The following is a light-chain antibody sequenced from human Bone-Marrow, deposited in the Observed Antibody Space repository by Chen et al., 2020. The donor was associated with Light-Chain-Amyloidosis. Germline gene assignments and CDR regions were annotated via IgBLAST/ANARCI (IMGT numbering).Light chain of an antibody. CDR1: KTISRNY. V-gene: IGKV3-20*01. CDR3: YEYGTSPLT. CDR2: GSS. Sequence: EIVLTQSPGTLSLSPGEGANLSCRASKTISRNYLTWYQQKFGQGPRLLIYGSSRRATGLPDRCASSGYETDFTLSIDRLEPEQFEMYYSYEYGTSPLTFGGGTKVEI. J-gene: IGKJ4*01.